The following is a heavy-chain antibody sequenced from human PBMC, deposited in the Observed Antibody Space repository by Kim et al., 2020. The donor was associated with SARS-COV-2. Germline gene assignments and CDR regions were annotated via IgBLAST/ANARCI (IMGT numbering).Heavy chain of an antibody. CDR1: GGSISSSSYY. Sequence: SETLSLTCTVSGGSISSSSYYWGWIRQPPGKGLEWIGSIYYSGSTYYNPSLKSRVTISVDTSKNQFSLKLSSVTAADTAVYYCSRQTIAAAGTPDYWGQGTLGTVSS. V-gene: IGHV4-39*01. CDR3: SRQTIAAAGTPDY. J-gene: IGHJ4*02. D-gene: IGHD6-13*01. CDR2: IYYSGST.